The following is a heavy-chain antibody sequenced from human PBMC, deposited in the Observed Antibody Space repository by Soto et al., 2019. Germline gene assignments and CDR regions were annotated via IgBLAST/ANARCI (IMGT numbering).Heavy chain of an antibody. J-gene: IGHJ4*02. D-gene: IGHD5-12*01. CDR2: IYTGGST. CDR3: ERGGWMAPGNY. Sequence: EVQLVETGGGLIQPGGSLRLSCAASGFTVSSNYMTWVRQAPGKGLEWGSVIYTGGSTYYADSVKGRFTISRDNSKNTVYLQMNSLRAEDTAVYYCERGGWMAPGNYWGQGTLVSVSS. CDR1: GFTVSSNY. V-gene: IGHV3-53*02.